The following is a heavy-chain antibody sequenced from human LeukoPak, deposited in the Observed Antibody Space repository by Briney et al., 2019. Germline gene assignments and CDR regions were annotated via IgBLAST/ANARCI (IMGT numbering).Heavy chain of an antibody. V-gene: IGHV1-2*02. CDR2: INPNSGGT. D-gene: IGHD2-2*01. Sequence: ASVKVSCKASGYTFTGYYMHWVRQAPGQGLEWMGWINPNSGGTNYAQKFQGRVTMTRDTSISTAYMELSRLRSDDTAVYYCARVPILGYCSSTSCYGATDAFDIWGQGTMVTVSS. CDR3: ARVPILGYCSSTSCYGATDAFDI. CDR1: GYTFTGYY. J-gene: IGHJ3*02.